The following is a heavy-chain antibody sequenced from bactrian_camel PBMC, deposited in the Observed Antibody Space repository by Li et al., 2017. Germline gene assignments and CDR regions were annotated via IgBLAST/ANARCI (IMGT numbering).Heavy chain of an antibody. V-gene: IGHV3S40*01. Sequence: VQLVESGGGLVQFGGSLRLSCAASGFTFSNYHMTWVRQAPGKGLEWVSTIASSGVGTYYADSVKGRFTVSRDNAKNTLYLQMNSLRPEDTAMYYCAADDGAGACNIVVALYNYWGQGTQVTVS. J-gene: IGHJ4*01. D-gene: IGHD1*01. CDR1: GFTFSNYH. CDR2: IASSGVGT. CDR3: AADDGAGACNIVVALYNY.